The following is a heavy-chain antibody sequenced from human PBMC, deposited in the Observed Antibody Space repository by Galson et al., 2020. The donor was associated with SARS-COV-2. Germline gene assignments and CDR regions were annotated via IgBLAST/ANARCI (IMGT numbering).Heavy chain of an antibody. CDR3: AKAHYSSSWYHSVLWFDP. D-gene: IGHD6-13*01. CDR1: GFTFSSYA. V-gene: IGHV3-23*01. CDR2: ISGSGGST. Sequence: GESLKISCAASGFTFSSYAMSWVRQAPGKGLEWVSAISGSGGSTYYADSVKGRFTISRDNSKNTLYLQMNSLRAEDTAVYYCAKAHYSSSWYHSVLWFDPWGQGTLVTVSS. J-gene: IGHJ5*02.